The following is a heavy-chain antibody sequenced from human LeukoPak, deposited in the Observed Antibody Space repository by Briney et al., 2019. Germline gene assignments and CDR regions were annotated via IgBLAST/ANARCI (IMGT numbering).Heavy chain of an antibody. V-gene: IGHV4-34*01. CDR1: GFTFSSYG. Sequence: GSLRLSCAASGFTFSSYGMSWVRQPPGKGLEWIGEINHSGSTNYNPSLKSRVTISVDTSKNQFSLKLSSVTAADTAVYYCASIAAALNKWGQGTLVTVSS. J-gene: IGHJ4*02. D-gene: IGHD6-13*01. CDR2: INHSGST. CDR3: ASIAAALNK.